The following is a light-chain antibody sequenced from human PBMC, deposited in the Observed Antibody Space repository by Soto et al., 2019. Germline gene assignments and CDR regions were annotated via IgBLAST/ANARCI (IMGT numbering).Light chain of an antibody. V-gene: IGLV2-23*01. CDR1: ASDVGSYDL. CDR3: CSYAGTSTWV. CDR2: EDN. J-gene: IGLJ3*02. Sequence: QSVLTQPASVSGSPRQSITISCTGTASDVGSYDLVSWYQHHPGKVPKLIIYEDNKRPSGISDRFSGSKSGNTASLTISGLQAADEATYHCCSYAGTSTWVFGGGTKLTVL.